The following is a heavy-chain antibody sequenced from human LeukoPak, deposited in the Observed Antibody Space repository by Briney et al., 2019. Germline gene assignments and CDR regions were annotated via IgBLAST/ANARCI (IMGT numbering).Heavy chain of an antibody. D-gene: IGHD3-22*01. Sequence: GGSLRLSCAASGFTFSSYVMHWVRQAPGKGLEWVAIISYDGSNEYYADSVKGRFTISRDNAKNTLYLQMNSLRAEDTAVYYCAKGGSASTMIFDYWGQGTLVTVSS. CDR3: AKGGSASTMIFDY. CDR2: ISYDGSNE. J-gene: IGHJ4*02. V-gene: IGHV3-30*04. CDR1: GFTFSSYV.